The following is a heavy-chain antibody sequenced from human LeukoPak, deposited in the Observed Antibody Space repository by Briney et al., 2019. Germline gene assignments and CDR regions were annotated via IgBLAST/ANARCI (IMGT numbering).Heavy chain of an antibody. D-gene: IGHD3-22*01. CDR2: IYYSGST. V-gene: IGHV4-39*01. J-gene: IGHJ3*02. CDR1: GGSISSSSYY. Sequence: PSETLSLTCTVSGGSISSSSYYWGWLRQPPGKGLEWIGSIYYSGSTYYNPSLKSRVTISVDTSKNQFSLKLSSVTAADTAVYYRARTDYYDSTVAFDIWGQGTMVTVSS. CDR3: ARTDYYDSTVAFDI.